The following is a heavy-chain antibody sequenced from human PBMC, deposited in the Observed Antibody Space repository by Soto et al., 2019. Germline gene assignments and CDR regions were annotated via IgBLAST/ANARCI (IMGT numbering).Heavy chain of an antibody. CDR3: ARVFGLNNWFDP. V-gene: IGHV1-3*05. Sequence: QVQLVQSGAEEKKPGASVKVSCKASGYTFTSYAMHWVRQAPGQRLEWMGWINAGNGNTKYSQKFQGRVTITRDTSASTAYMELSSLRSEDTAVYYCARVFGLNNWFDPWGQGTLVTVSS. CDR1: GYTFTSYA. D-gene: IGHD3-16*01. J-gene: IGHJ5*02. CDR2: INAGNGNT.